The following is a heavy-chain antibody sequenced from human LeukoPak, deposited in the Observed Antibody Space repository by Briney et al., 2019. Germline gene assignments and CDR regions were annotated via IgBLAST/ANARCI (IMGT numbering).Heavy chain of an antibody. CDR1: GYTFTGYY. V-gene: IGHV1-2*02. Sequence: ASVKVSCKASGYTFTGYYMHWVRQAPGQGLQWMGWINPNGGDTNYAQKFQGRVTMARDTSISTAYMELSELRSDDTAVYYCAGQKDPRPIDYWGQGTLITVSS. CDR3: AGQKDPRPIDY. CDR2: INPNGGDT. J-gene: IGHJ4*02.